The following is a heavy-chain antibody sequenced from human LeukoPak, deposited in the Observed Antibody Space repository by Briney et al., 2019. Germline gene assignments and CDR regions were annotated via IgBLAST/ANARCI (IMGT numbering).Heavy chain of an antibody. J-gene: IGHJ3*02. CDR2: ISWNSVSI. Sequence: PGGSLRLSCAASGFTFDDYGMSWVRQAPGKGLEWVSGISWNSVSIDYADSVKGRFTISRDNAKNSLYLQMNSLRPEDMALYYCAKETIYCSGGSCYHDAFDIWGQGTMVTVSS. CDR1: GFTFDDYG. V-gene: IGHV3-9*03. D-gene: IGHD2-15*01. CDR3: AKETIYCSGGSCYHDAFDI.